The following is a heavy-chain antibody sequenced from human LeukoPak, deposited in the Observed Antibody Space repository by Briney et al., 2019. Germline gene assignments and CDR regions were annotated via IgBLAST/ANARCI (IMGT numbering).Heavy chain of an antibody. CDR3: ARDQVTMVRGVIYYYGMDV. Sequence: PGGSLRLSCAASGFSFSGNAMAWVRQAPGKGLEWVSVIHSDGSTYYADSVKGRFTISIDHSKNTLYLQMNSLRAEDTAVYYCARDQVTMVRGVIYYYGMDVWGQGTTVTVSS. V-gene: IGHV3-66*01. D-gene: IGHD3-10*01. CDR2: IHSDGST. CDR1: GFSFSGNA. J-gene: IGHJ6*02.